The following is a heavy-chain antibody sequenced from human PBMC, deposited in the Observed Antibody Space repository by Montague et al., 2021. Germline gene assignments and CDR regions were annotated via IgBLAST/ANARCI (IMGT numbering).Heavy chain of an antibody. CDR3: AKDQSRIMITFGEIIDRRAFDI. Sequence: SLRLSCAASGFTFSSYAMHWVRQAPGKGLEWVTLMSYDGSNKDYADSVKGRFTISRDNSKNTLYLQMNSLRAEDTAVYYCAKDQSRIMITFGEIIDRRAFDIWGQGTRVTVSS. V-gene: IGHV3-30*04. CDR2: MSYDGSNK. J-gene: IGHJ3*02. CDR1: GFTFSSYA. D-gene: IGHD3-16*02.